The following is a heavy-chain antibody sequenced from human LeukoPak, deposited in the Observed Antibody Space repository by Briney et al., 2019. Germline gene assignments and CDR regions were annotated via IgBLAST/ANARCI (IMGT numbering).Heavy chain of an antibody. CDR2: IYYSGST. J-gene: IGHJ4*02. D-gene: IGHD3-10*01. CDR1: GGSISSSSYY. CDR3: AGHARPGGFGVPSAPFFDY. V-gene: IGHV4-39*01. Sequence: SETLSLTCTVSGGSISSSSYYWGWIRQPPGKGLEWIGSIYYSGSTYYNPSLKSRVTISVDTSKNQFSLKLSSVTAADTAVYYCAGHARPGGFGVPSAPFFDYWGQGTLVTVSS.